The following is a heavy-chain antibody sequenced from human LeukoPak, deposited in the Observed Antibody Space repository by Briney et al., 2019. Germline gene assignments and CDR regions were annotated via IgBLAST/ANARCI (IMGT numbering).Heavy chain of an antibody. V-gene: IGHV3-7*01. CDR2: IKQDGSEK. J-gene: IGHJ4*02. CDR1: GFTFSSYW. CDR3: ARDQNDDSSGYYPDY. Sequence: GGSLRLSCAASGFTFSSYWMSWVRQAPGKGLEWVANIKQDGSEKYYVDSVKGRFTISRDNAKNSLYLQMNSLRAEDTPVYYCARDQNDDSSGYYPDYWGQGTLVTVSS. D-gene: IGHD3-22*01.